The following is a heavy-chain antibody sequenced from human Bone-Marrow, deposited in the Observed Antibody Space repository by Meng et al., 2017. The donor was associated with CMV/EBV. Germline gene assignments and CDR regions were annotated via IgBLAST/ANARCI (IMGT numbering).Heavy chain of an antibody. Sequence: GESLKISCTASGFTFGDYAMSWVRQAPGKGLEWISSISSSSGYIYYAASVKGRFTISRDNAKKSLYLQMNSLRAEDTAVYYCARNGRDDSKWVFHGLDLWGRGTTVTVSS. J-gene: IGHJ6*02. V-gene: IGHV3-21*01. CDR3: ARNGRDDSKWVFHGLDL. CDR1: GFTFGDYA. D-gene: IGHD3-22*01. CDR2: ISSSSGYI.